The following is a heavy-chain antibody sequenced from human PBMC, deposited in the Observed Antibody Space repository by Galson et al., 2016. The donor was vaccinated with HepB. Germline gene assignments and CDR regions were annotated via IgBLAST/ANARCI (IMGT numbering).Heavy chain of an antibody. D-gene: IGHD3-10*01. CDR1: GYTFTNYP. CDR2: VNTNTGNP. CDR3: ARTSRGVRIPTIRGVIYGMDV. V-gene: IGHV7-4-1*02. Sequence: SVKVSCKASGYTFTNYPMNWVRQAPGQGLEWMGWVNTNTGNPTYAQGFTGRFVFSVDTSVSTAYLHISSLETDDIAIYYCARTSRGVRIPTIRGVIYGMDVWGQGTTVTVSS. J-gene: IGHJ6*02.